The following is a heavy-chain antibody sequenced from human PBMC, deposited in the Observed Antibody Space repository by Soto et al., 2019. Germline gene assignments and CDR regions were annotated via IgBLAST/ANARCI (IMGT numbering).Heavy chain of an antibody. Sequence: QVQLQESGPGLVKPSQTLSLTCTVSGGSISDGYYWSWIRQHPGKGLEWIGSISDSGSTSYNPSLKSRLTISVDTSKNQFSLNLRSVTAADTAVYYCARRDRSAFSYWLDTWGQGTLVTVSS. J-gene: IGHJ5*02. D-gene: IGHD3-22*01. CDR3: ARRDRSAFSYWLDT. V-gene: IGHV4-31*03. CDR1: GGSISDGYY. CDR2: ISDSGST.